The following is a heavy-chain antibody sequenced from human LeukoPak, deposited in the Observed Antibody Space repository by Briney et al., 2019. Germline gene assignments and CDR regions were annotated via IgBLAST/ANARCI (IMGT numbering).Heavy chain of an antibody. CDR3: ARDPTGTASRGRYFDY. D-gene: IGHD1-1*01. V-gene: IGHV1-46*01. CDR1: GYTFTSYY. CDR2: INPSGGST. Sequence: GASVKVSCKASGYTFTSYYMHWVRQAPGQGLEWMGIINPSGGSTSYAQKFQGRVTMTRDTSTSTVYMELSSLRSEDTAVYYCARDPTGTASRGRYFDYWGQGTLVTVSS. J-gene: IGHJ4*02.